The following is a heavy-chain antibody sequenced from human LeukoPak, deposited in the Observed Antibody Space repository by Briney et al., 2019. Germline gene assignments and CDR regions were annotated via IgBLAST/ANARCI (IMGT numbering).Heavy chain of an antibody. Sequence: SVKVSCKASGGTFSNYAISWVRQAPGQGLEWMGGIIPMFGTANYAQKFQGRVTITADKSTSTAYMELSSLRSEDTAVYYCASGDELELRYYYMDVWGKGTTVTVSS. J-gene: IGHJ6*03. CDR2: IIPMFGTA. D-gene: IGHD1-7*01. CDR3: ASGDELELRYYYMDV. V-gene: IGHV1-69*06. CDR1: GGTFSNYA.